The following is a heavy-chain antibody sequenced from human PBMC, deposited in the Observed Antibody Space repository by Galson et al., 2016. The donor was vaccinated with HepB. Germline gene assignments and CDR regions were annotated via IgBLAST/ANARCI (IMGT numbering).Heavy chain of an antibody. CDR2: IDSSGTTI. V-gene: IGHV3-11*01. CDR1: GFTFSDYY. D-gene: IGHD4-17*01. J-gene: IGHJ4*02. Sequence: SLRLSCAASGFTFSDYYMNWIRQAPGKGLECISYIDSSGTTIYYSDSVKGRFTVSRDNAKNSLYLQMNSLRVEDTAVYDCARGLYYGDYAPHYWGQGTLATVSS. CDR3: ARGLYYGDYAPHY.